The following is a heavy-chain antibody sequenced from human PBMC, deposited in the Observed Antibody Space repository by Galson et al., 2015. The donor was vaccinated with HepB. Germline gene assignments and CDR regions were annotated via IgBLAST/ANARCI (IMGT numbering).Heavy chain of an antibody. Sequence: SVKVSCKASGGTFSSYAISWVRQAPGQGLEWMGGIIPIFGTANYAQKFQGRVTITADESTSTAYMELSSLRSEDTAVYYCARVGSGQQWLVEAESGYYYYYGMDVWGQGTTVTVSS. CDR3: ARVGSGQQWLVEAESGYYYYYGMDV. D-gene: IGHD6-19*01. CDR2: IIPIFGTA. V-gene: IGHV1-69*13. J-gene: IGHJ6*02. CDR1: GGTFSSYA.